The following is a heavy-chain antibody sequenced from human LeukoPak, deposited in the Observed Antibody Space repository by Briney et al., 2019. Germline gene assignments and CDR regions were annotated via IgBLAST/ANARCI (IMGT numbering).Heavy chain of an antibody. CDR1: AGFVSNSNYY. CDR3: ARHDSSGPYNAFDI. D-gene: IGHD3-22*01. J-gene: IGHJ3*02. V-gene: IGHV4-39*01. Sequence: SETLSLTCTVSAGFVSNSNYYWGWIRQPPGNGLEWIGSIYYSGSTYYNPSLKSRVTISVDTSKNQFSLKLSSVTAAETAVYYCARHDSSGPYNAFDIWGQGTMVTVSS. CDR2: IYYSGST.